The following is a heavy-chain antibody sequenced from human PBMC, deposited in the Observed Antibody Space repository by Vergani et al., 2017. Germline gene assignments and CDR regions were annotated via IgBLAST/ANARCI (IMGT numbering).Heavy chain of an antibody. Sequence: VQLVESGGGLIQPGGSLRLSCAASGFTFSSYGMHWVRQAPGKGLEWVAVIWYDGSNKYYADSVKGRFTISRDNSKNTLYLQMNSLRAEDTAVYYCARENSYFWSVYWKTWGQASLVTVSS. V-gene: IGHV3-33*01. CDR1: GFTFSSYG. D-gene: IGHD3-3*01. CDR3: ARENSYFWSVYWKT. J-gene: IGHJ5*02. CDR2: IWYDGSNK.